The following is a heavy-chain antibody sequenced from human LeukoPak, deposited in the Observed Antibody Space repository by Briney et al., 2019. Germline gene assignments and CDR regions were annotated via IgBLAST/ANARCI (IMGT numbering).Heavy chain of an antibody. CDR3: ARAGNVLLAFD. CDR2: INHSGST. Sequence: SETLSLTCIVSGASINSATYYWSWIRQPPGKGLEWIGEINHSGSTNYNPSLKSRVTISVDTSKNQFSLKLSSVTAADTAVYYCARAGNVLLAFDWGQGTLVTVSS. J-gene: IGHJ4*02. V-gene: IGHV4-39*07. CDR1: GASINSATYY. D-gene: IGHD3-10*01.